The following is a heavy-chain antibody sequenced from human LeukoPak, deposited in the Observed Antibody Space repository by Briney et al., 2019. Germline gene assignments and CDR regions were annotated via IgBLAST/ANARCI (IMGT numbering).Heavy chain of an antibody. CDR2: MKQDGSER. D-gene: IGHD1-1*01. CDR1: GFTLSSYW. Sequence: GGSLRLSCAASGFTLSSYWMSWVRQAPGEGLEWVANMKQDGSERYYVDSVKGRFTISRDNAKNSLYLEMNSLRAEDTSVYYCARYKPQYRWDLYYFDYWGQGTLVTVSS. CDR3: ARYKPQYRWDLYYFDY. V-gene: IGHV3-7*01. J-gene: IGHJ4*02.